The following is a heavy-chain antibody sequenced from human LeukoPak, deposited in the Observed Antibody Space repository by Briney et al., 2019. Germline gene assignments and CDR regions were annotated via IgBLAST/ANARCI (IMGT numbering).Heavy chain of an antibody. D-gene: IGHD6-13*01. V-gene: IGHV4-39*01. CDR1: GGSISSSSYY. Sequence: SETLSLTCTVSGGSISSSSYYWGWIRQPPGKGLEWIGSIYYSGSTYYNPSLKSRVTISVDTSKNQFSLKLSSVTAADTAVYYCARRRIAAAGTYYYYYYDMDVWGKGTTVTVSS. J-gene: IGHJ6*03. CDR2: IYYSGST. CDR3: ARRRIAAAGTYYYYYYDMDV.